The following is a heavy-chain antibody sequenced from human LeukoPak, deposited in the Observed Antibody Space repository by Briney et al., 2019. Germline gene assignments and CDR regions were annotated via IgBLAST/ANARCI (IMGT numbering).Heavy chain of an antibody. D-gene: IGHD3-10*01. Sequence: PSENLSLTCTVSDGSISSYYWSWVRQPPGRGLEWIGYIYYRGSTNYNPSLKSRVTISVDTSKNQFSLKLTSVTAADTAVYYCARAVYGSGSYHYYFDYWGQGTLVTVSS. CDR1: DGSISSYY. CDR2: IYYRGST. CDR3: ARAVYGSGSYHYYFDY. J-gene: IGHJ4*02. V-gene: IGHV4-59*01.